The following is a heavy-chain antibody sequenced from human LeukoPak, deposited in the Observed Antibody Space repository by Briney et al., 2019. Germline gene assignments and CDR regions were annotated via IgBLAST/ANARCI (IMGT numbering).Heavy chain of an antibody. V-gene: IGHV3-13*04. J-gene: IGHJ4*02. D-gene: IGHD1-1*01. CDR1: GFTFSDND. CDR3: ARGRIGTYAGSWLLDY. CDR2: IGSAGDT. Sequence: GGSLRLSCAASGFTFSDNDMLWVRQATGKGLEWVSRIGSAGDTYYAGSVKGRFSLSRDNAKSSLFLQMNSLRAEDTAVYYCARGRIGTYAGSWLLDYWGQGTLVTVSS.